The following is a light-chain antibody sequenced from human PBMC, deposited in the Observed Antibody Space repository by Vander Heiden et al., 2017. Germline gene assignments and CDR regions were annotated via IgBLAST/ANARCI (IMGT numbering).Light chain of an antibody. CDR2: DAS. CDR3: QQDDNLPLT. J-gene: IGKJ4*01. CDR1: QDISNY. Sequence: IQMTQFPSSLSASVGDRVTITCQASQDISNYLNWYQQKPGKAPKLLIYDASNLETGVPSRFSGSGSGTDFTFTISSLQPEDFATYSCQQDDNLPLTFGGGTKVEIK. V-gene: IGKV1-33*01.